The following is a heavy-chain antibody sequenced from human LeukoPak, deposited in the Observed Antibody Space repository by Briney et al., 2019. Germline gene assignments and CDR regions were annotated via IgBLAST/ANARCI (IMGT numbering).Heavy chain of an antibody. CDR2: IKQDGSEK. CDR3: VSEFFDY. D-gene: IGHD3-3*01. J-gene: IGHJ4*02. Sequence: WGSLRLSCAASGFTFSSYWMSWVRQAPGKGLEWVANIKQDGSEKYYVDSVKGRFTISRDNAKNTMYLQINSLRAEDTAVYYCVSEFFDYWGQGTLVTVSS. V-gene: IGHV3-7*01. CDR1: GFTFSSYW.